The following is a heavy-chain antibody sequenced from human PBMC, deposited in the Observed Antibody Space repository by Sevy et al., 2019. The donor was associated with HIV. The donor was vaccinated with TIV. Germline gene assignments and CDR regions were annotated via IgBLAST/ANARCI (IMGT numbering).Heavy chain of an antibody. D-gene: IGHD3-16*01. J-gene: IGHJ1*01. V-gene: IGHV3-15*01. CDR2: IKSKSDGGTT. CDR1: GFTFNNVW. Sequence: GGSLRLSCAASGFTFNNVWMSWVRQAPGKGLEWVAHIKSKSDGGTTDYAAPVGGRFTISRDDSKNTLYLQMNSLKTEDTAVYYCTTGGSLFQHWGQGTLVTVSS. CDR3: TTGGSLFQH.